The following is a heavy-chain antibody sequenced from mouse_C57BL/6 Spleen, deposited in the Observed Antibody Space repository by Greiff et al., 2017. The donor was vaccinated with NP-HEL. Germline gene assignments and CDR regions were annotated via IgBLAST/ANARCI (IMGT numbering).Heavy chain of an antibody. D-gene: IGHD2-5*01. CDR2: IYPGDGDT. CDR3: ARGVYSNYPYDAMDY. CDR1: GYAFSSSW. J-gene: IGHJ4*01. V-gene: IGHV1-82*01. Sequence: VQLQESGPELVKPGASVKISCKASGYAFSSSWMNWVKQRPGKGLEWIGRIYPGDGDTNYNGKFKGKATLTADKSSSTAYMQLSSLTSEDSAVYFCARGVYSNYPYDAMDYWGQGTSVTVSS.